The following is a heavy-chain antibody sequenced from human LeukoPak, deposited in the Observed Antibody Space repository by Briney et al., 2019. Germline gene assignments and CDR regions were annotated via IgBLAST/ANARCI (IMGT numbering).Heavy chain of an antibody. Sequence: PGGSLRLSCAASGFTFSSYWMSWVRQAPGKGLEWVANIKQDGSEKYYVDSVKGRFTISRDNSKNTLYLQMNSLRAEDTAVYYCAKDHSSGYYPPSWAFDIWGQGTMVTVSS. J-gene: IGHJ3*02. D-gene: IGHD3-22*01. CDR1: GFTFSSYW. CDR3: AKDHSSGYYPPSWAFDI. V-gene: IGHV3-7*01. CDR2: IKQDGSEK.